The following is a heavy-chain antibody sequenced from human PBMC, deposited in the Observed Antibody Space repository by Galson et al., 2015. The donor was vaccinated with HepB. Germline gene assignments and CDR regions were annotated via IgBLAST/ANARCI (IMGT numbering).Heavy chain of an antibody. Sequence: SLRLSCAASGFTFSSYAMSWVRQAPGKGLEWVSAISGSGGSTYYADSVKGRFTISRDNSKNTLYLQMNSLRAEDTAVYYCAKVLPGIVEWPFAEFDYWGQGTLVTVSS. CDR1: GFTFSSYA. J-gene: IGHJ4*02. D-gene: IGHD2-15*01. CDR3: AKVLPGIVEWPFAEFDY. V-gene: IGHV3-23*01. CDR2: ISGSGGST.